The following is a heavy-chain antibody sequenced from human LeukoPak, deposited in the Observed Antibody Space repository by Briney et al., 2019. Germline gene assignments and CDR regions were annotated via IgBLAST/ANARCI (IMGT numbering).Heavy chain of an antibody. CDR1: GGSISSYY. Sequence: PSETLSLTCTFSGGSISSYYWNWIRQTPGKGLEWIGYMYYTGVSNYNPSLKSRVAISVDSSKNQFSLKVTSVTAADTAIYYCTTIKRGDIFGYFDFRGQGALVTVSS. J-gene: IGHJ4*02. CDR3: TTIKRGDIFGYFDF. V-gene: IGHV4-59*01. D-gene: IGHD5-18*01. CDR2: MYYTGVS.